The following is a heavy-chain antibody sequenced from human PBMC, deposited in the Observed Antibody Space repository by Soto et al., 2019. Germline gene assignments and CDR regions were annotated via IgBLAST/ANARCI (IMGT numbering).Heavy chain of an antibody. CDR1: GGTFSSYT. CDR2: IIPIFGTA. D-gene: IGHD5-12*01. Sequence: ASVKVSCKASGGTFSSYTISWVRQAPGQGLEWMGGIIPIFGTANYAQKFQGRVTITADESTSTAYMELSSLRSEDTAVYYCAVSGYDPAPYFDYWGQGTLVTVSS. CDR3: AVSGYDPAPYFDY. V-gene: IGHV1-69*13. J-gene: IGHJ4*02.